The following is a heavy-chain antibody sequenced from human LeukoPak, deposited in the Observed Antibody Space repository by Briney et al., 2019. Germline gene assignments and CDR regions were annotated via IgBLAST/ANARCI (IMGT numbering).Heavy chain of an antibody. CDR2: INPNSGAT. Sequence: ASVKVSCKASGHTFSGYYIHWVRQAPGQGLEWMGWINPNSGATSYAQKSQGGVTMTRDTSVTTFYMEVNRLTSDDTAVYFCARYNWNDVVSALDYWGQGTLVTVSS. D-gene: IGHD1-1*01. J-gene: IGHJ4*02. V-gene: IGHV1-2*02. CDR1: GHTFSGYY. CDR3: ARYNWNDVVSALDY.